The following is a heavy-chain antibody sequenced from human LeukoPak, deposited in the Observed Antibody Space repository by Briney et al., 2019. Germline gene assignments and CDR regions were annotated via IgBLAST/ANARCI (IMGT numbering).Heavy chain of an antibody. CDR3: AQDSYYYYIDV. CDR1: GFTVSSNY. J-gene: IGHJ6*03. V-gene: IGHV3-66*02. CDR2: IYSGGST. Sequence: GGSLRLSCAASGFTVSSNYMSWVRQAPGKGLEWVSVIYSGGSTYYANSVKGRFTISRDNSKNTLYLQMNSLRADDTAIYYCAQDSYYYYIDVWGKGTTVTVSS.